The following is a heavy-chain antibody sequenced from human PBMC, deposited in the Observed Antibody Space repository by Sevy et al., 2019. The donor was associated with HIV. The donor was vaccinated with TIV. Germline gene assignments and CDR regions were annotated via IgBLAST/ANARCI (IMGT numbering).Heavy chain of an antibody. V-gene: IGHV3-23*01. CDR3: VKEGEGYNYDSSGSFGL. J-gene: IGHJ4*02. Sequence: GSLRLSCAASGFNFNTFAMSWVRQASGKGLEWVSAISGSSYSTYYANSVKGRFTISRDNSKNTLYLQMNSLRAEDTAVYYCVKEGEGYNYDSSGSFGLWGQGTLVTVSS. CDR2: ISGSSYST. D-gene: IGHD3-22*01. CDR1: GFNFNTFA.